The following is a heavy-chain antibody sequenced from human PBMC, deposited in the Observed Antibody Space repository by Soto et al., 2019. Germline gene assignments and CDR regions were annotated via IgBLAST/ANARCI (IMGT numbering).Heavy chain of an antibody. V-gene: IGHV3-30*18. CDR3: AKGGSAGGYYGGGHFDY. Sequence: QVQLVESGGGVVQPGRSLRLSCAASGFTFSTYTMHWVRQAPGKGLEWVALISYDGSNQYYADSVRGRFTISRDNSKNAVLLQMSSLRSEDTATYYCAKGGSAGGYYGGGHFDYWGQGTLVTVSS. D-gene: IGHD1-26*01. J-gene: IGHJ4*02. CDR2: ISYDGSNQ. CDR1: GFTFSTYT.